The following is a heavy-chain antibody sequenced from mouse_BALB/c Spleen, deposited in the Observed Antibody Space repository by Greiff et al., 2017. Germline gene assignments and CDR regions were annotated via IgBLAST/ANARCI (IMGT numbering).Heavy chain of an antibody. J-gene: IGHJ2*01. Sequence: DVQLVESGPGLVKPSQSLSLTCTVTGYSITSDYAWNWIRQFPGNKLEWMGYISYSGSTSYNPSLKSRISITRDTSKNQFFLQLNSVTTEDTATYYCARGEYAPPGIDYWGQGTTLTVSS. CDR2: ISYSGST. CDR3: ARGEYAPPGIDY. CDR1: GYSITSDYA. V-gene: IGHV3-2*02. D-gene: IGHD2-10*02.